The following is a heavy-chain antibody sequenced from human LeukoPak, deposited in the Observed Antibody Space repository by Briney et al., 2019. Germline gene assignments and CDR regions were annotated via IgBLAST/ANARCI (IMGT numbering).Heavy chain of an antibody. D-gene: IGHD6-25*01. CDR1: GYSFTSYW. CDR3: ARRIAAEAFDI. J-gene: IGHJ3*02. Sequence: GESLKISCKGSGYSFTSYWIGWVRQMPGKGLEWMGIINPGDSETKYSPSFQGQVTISADKSISTAYLQWSSLKASDTAMYYCARRIAAEAFDIWGQGTMVTVSA. V-gene: IGHV5-51*01. CDR2: INPGDSET.